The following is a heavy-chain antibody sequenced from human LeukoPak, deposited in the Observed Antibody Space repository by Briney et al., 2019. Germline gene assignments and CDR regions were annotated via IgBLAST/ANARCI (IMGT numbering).Heavy chain of an antibody. Sequence: PGGSLRLSCAASGFTFSSYWMSWVRQAPGKGRGWVANIKQDGSEKYYVDSVKGRFTISRDNAKNSLYLEMNSLRAEDTAVYYCARAGDSSSWYEWCDPWGQGTLVTVS. J-gene: IGHJ5*02. CDR1: GFTFSSYW. V-gene: IGHV3-7*01. CDR3: ARAGDSSSWYEWCDP. CDR2: IKQDGSEK. D-gene: IGHD6-13*01.